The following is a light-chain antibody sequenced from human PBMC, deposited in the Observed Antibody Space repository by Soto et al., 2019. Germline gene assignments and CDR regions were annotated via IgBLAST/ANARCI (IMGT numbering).Light chain of an antibody. V-gene: IGLV2-11*01. CDR2: DVS. Sequence: QSVLTQPRSVSGSPGQSVTISCTGTSSDIGDYDYVSWYQQHPGKAPKFIIYDVSQRPSGVPDRFSGSKSGNTASLTISGLQTEDEADYYCCSYAGGYTVIFGGGTKLTVL. CDR1: SSDIGDYDY. J-gene: IGLJ2*01. CDR3: CSYAGGYTVI.